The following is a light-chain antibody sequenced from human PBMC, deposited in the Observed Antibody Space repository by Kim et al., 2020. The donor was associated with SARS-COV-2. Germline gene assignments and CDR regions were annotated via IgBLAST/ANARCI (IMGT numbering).Light chain of an antibody. J-gene: IGKJ1*01. CDR1: QSVNGRF. CDR2: GAS. V-gene: IGKV3-20*01. CDR3: QQYDSSVWT. Sequence: YPGEGATLSCRASQSVNGRFLAWYQQKPGQAPRLLIYGASTRATGIPDRFSGSGSGTDFTLTISRLESEDFAMYYCQQYDSSVWTFGQGTKVDIK.